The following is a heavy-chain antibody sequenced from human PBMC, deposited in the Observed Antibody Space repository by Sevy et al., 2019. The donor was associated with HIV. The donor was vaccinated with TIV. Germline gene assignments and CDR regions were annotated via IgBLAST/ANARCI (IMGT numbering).Heavy chain of an antibody. CDR3: TRSFDYGDYTPIYYYYYGMDV. D-gene: IGHD4-17*01. V-gene: IGHV3-48*01. J-gene: IGHJ6*02. Sequence: GGFLRLSCAASGFTFSSYSMNWVRQAPGKGLEWLSYISSSSSTIYYADSVKGRFTISRDNAKNSLYLQMNSLRAEDTAVYYCTRSFDYGDYTPIYYYYYGMDVWGQGTTVTVSS. CDR2: ISSSSSTI. CDR1: GFTFSSYS.